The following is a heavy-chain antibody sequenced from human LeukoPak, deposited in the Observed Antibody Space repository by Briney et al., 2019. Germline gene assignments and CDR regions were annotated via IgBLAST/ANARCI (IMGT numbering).Heavy chain of an antibody. CDR2: ISPSGRNT. D-gene: IGHD3-22*01. J-gene: IGHJ6*03. Sequence: PGGSLRLSCAASGFTFSNYGMSWVRQAPGKGLEWVSAISPSGRNTYYADSVKGRFIISRDNSKNMLYLQMSSLRAEDTAVYYCAKGGSDSSGYYSLYYYYYMDVWGKGTTVTISS. CDR1: GFTFSNYG. CDR3: AKGGSDSSGYYSLYYYYYMDV. V-gene: IGHV3-23*01.